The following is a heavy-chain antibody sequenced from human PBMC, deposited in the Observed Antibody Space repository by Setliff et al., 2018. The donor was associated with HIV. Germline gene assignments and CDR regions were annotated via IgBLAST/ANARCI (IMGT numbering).Heavy chain of an antibody. J-gene: IGHJ4*02. V-gene: IGHV1-3*01. CDR1: GYTFTSYY. CDR3: ARSPGDYLFDY. D-gene: IGHD4-17*01. Sequence: ASVKVSCKASGYTFTSYYLHWVRQAPGQSLEWMGWINAGYGNTKYSQKFQGRVTITRDASASTAYMELSSLRSEDTAVYYCARSPGDYLFDYWGQGTLVTVSS. CDR2: INAGYGNT.